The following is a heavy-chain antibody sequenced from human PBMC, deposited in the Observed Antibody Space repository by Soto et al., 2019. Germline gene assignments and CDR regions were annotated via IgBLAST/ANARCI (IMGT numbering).Heavy chain of an antibody. V-gene: IGHV1-69*06. J-gene: IGHJ5*02. CDR3: ASASETNWFDP. Sequence: QVQLVQSGAEVKKPGSSVKVSCKASGCTFSSYAISWVRHAPGQGLAWMGGVIPIFGTANYAQKFQGRVTIPADKSTSTAYMELSSLRSEDTAVYYCASASETNWFDPWGQGTLVTVSS. CDR2: VIPIFGTA. CDR1: GCTFSSYA.